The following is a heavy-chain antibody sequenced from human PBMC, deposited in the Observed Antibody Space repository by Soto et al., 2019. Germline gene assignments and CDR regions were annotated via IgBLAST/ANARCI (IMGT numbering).Heavy chain of an antibody. J-gene: IGHJ6*02. V-gene: IGHV1-69*13. CDR2: IIPIFGTA. Sequence: SVKVSCKASGGTFSSYAISWVRQAPGQGLEWVGGIIPIFGTANYAQKFQGRVTITADESTSTAYMELSSLRSEDTAVYYCARVPHISMVRGVTSPNYYYYGMDVWGQGTKVTVYS. CDR1: GGTFSSYA. D-gene: IGHD3-10*01. CDR3: ARVPHISMVRGVTSPNYYYYGMDV.